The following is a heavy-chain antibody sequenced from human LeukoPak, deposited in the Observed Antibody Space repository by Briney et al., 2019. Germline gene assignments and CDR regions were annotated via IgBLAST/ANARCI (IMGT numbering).Heavy chain of an antibody. D-gene: IGHD3-9*01. CDR2: INWNGGST. CDR1: GFTFSSYW. J-gene: IGHJ4*02. V-gene: IGHV3-20*04. Sequence: PGESLRLSWAASGFTFSSYWMNWVRQAPGKGLEWVSGINWNGGSTGYADSVKGRFTISRDNAKNSLYLQMNSLRAEDTALYYCATARYDILSGVIDYWGQGTLVTVSS. CDR3: ATARYDILSGVIDY.